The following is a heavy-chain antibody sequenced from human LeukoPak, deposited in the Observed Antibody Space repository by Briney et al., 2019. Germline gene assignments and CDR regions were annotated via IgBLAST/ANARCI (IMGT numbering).Heavy chain of an antibody. CDR3: ARLPIDYYGSGSYPFDY. Sequence: KPSETLSLTCTVSGGSISSSSNYWGWIRQPPGKGLEWIGSIYYSGSTYYNPSLKSRVTISVDTSKNQFSLKLSSVTAADTAVYYCARLPIDYYGSGSYPFDYWGQGTLVTVSS. D-gene: IGHD3-10*01. J-gene: IGHJ4*02. CDR2: IYYSGST. CDR1: GGSISSSSNY. V-gene: IGHV4-39*01.